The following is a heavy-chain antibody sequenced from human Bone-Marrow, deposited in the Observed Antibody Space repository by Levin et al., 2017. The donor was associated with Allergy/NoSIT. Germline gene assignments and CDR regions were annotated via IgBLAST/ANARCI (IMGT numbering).Heavy chain of an antibody. CDR2: INPNTGGT. Sequence: GESLKISCQASGYSLTDYYIHWLRQAPGQGLEWMGWINPNTGGTKFAQKFQGRVTMTRDTSINTAYMELGSLTSDDTALYFCARVTYNHGLFDYWGQGTLVTVSS. D-gene: IGHD5-18*01. V-gene: IGHV1-2*02. J-gene: IGHJ4*02. CDR1: GYSLTDYY. CDR3: ARVTYNHGLFDY.